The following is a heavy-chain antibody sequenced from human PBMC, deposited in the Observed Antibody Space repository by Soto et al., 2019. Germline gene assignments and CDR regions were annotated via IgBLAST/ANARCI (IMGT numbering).Heavy chain of an antibody. CDR2: TYSGGTT. V-gene: IGHV3-66*01. CDR3: AREHHGPWP. Sequence: EVQLVESGGGLVQPGGSLRLSCAASGFTVSSSYLSWVRQAPGKGLEWVSITYSGGTTYYADSVKGRFTVSRDDSKNTLDLQMNGLRVDDTAVYYCAREHHGPWPWGQGILVTVSS. CDR1: GFTVSSSY. J-gene: IGHJ5*02.